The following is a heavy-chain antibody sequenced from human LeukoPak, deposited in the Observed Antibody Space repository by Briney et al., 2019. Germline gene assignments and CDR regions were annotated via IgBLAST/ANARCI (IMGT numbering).Heavy chain of an antibody. V-gene: IGHV4-39*01. Sequence: SETLSLTCTVSGGSITSSSYYWAWIRQPPGKVLEWIGSIFYVGDTYYNPSLESRITISVDTSRNQFSLKLYSVTAADTAVYYCARSDSSRYGWLDPWGRGTLVTVSS. CDR2: IFYVGDT. J-gene: IGHJ5*02. D-gene: IGHD3-22*01. CDR1: GGSITSSSYY. CDR3: ARSDSSRYGWLDP.